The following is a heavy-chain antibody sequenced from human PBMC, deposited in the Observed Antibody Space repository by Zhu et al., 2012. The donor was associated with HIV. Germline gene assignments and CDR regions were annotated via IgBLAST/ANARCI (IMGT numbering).Heavy chain of an antibody. V-gene: IGHV4-34*01. CDR1: GGSFSGYY. J-gene: IGHJ4*02. D-gene: IGHD3-9*01. Sequence: QVQLQQWGAGLLKPSETLSLTCAVYGGSFSGYYWSWIRQSPEKGLEWIGEIDHGGSTDYSPSLKSRVTISVDRSKNQFSLKLTSVSAADTAVYYCARHSRYDIVTGWGHFDFXGQGTLATVSS. CDR2: IDHGGST. CDR3: ARHSRYDIVTGWGHFDF.